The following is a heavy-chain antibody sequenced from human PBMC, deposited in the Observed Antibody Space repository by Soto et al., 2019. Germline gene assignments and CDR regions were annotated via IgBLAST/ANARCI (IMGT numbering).Heavy chain of an antibody. V-gene: IGHV4-39*01. J-gene: IGHJ4*02. CDR3: GRRTTGGSFDY. Sequence: SETLSLTCTVSGGSISSSDYYWGWIRQPPGKGLEWFANIYYTGSTYYNPSLKSRVTISVDTSKNQFSLKLSSVTAADTAVYYCGRRTTGGSFDYWGQGILVTVSS. CDR2: IYYTGST. CDR1: GGSISSSDYY. D-gene: IGHD2-2*01.